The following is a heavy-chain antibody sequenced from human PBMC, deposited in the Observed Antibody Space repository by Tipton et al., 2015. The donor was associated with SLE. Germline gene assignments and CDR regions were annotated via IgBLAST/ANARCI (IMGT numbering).Heavy chain of an antibody. Sequence: TLSLTCTVSGGSIRSSTYYWGWIRQPPGKGLEWIGSLDYSVSTYYNPSLKSRINISVDTSKNQFSRKLSSVTAAATGVYYCARAVGDTSGYLDSWGLGTLVTVSS. J-gene: IGHJ4*02. CDR2: LDYSVST. CDR1: GGSIRSSTYY. D-gene: IGHD3-22*01. V-gene: IGHV4-39*07. CDR3: ARAVGDTSGYLDS.